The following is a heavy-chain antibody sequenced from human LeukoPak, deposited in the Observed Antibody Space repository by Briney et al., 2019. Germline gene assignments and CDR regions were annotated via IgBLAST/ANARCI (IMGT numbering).Heavy chain of an antibody. CDR2: ITPKSGDT. Sequence: ASVKVSCKASGYTFSDFYIRWVRQAPGQGLEYVGWITPKSGDTYSPQRFQGRVTMTRDASISTAYMELSSLRSDDTAVYLCARVRLADERAWAYWGQGALVTVSS. CDR1: GYTFSDFY. J-gene: IGHJ4*02. CDR3: ARVRLADERAWAY. D-gene: IGHD3-3*02. V-gene: IGHV1-2*02.